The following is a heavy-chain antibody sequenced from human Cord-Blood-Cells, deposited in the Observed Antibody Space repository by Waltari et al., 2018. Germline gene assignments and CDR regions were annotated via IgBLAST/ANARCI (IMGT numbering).Heavy chain of an antibody. V-gene: IGHV1-69*01. D-gene: IGHD3-22*01. CDR1: GGTFSSYA. J-gene: IGHJ3*02. CDR2: IIPIFGTA. CDR3: ARDRNDSSGYYYDAFDI. Sequence: QVQLVQSGAEVKKPGSSVKVSCKASGGTFSSYAISRVRQAPGQGLEWMGGIIPIFGTANYAQKFQGRVTITADESTSTAYMELSSLRSEDTAVYYCARDRNDSSGYYYDAFDIWGQGTMVTVSS.